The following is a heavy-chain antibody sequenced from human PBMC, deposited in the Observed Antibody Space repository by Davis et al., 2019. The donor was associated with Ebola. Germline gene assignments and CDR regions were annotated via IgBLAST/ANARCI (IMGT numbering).Heavy chain of an antibody. Sequence: GESLKISCKASGYTFSTFWIGWLRQMPGQGLEWMGFIYPVDSDTRYNPSFQGQVTISADRSISTAYLQWISLKASDTARYYCARFGEGGDYEDFWGQGTPVTVSS. J-gene: IGHJ4*02. D-gene: IGHD4-17*01. CDR3: ARFGEGGDYEDF. CDR2: IYPVDSDT. CDR1: GYTFSTFW. V-gene: IGHV5-51*01.